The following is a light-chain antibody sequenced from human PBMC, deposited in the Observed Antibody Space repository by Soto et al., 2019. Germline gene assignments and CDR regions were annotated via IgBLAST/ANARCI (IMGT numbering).Light chain of an antibody. CDR3: GTWDSSLSAVV. CDR1: SSNIGNNY. J-gene: IGLJ2*01. V-gene: IGLV1-51*01. Sequence: QSVFTQPPSVSAAPGQKVTISCSGSSSNIGNNYVSCYQQLPGTAPKLLIYDNNKRPSGIPDRFSGSKSGTSATLGITGLQTGDEADYYCGTWDSSLSAVVFGGGTKLTVL. CDR2: DNN.